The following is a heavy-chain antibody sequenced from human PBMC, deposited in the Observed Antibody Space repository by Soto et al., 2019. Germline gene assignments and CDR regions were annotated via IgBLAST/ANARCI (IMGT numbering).Heavy chain of an antibody. D-gene: IGHD4-17*01. V-gene: IGHV3-23*01. Sequence: EVQLSESGGDLVHPGGSLRLTCAASGITFSSYAMTWVRQAAGKGPEWVSTIRGSGDSAYYADSVKGRFTISRDNDKSTLYLQMNSLRAEDTAIYYCAKSYGDHYYYYGMNVWGQGTTVTVSS. CDR2: IRGSGDSA. J-gene: IGHJ6*02. CDR3: AKSYGDHYYYYGMNV. CDR1: GITFSSYA.